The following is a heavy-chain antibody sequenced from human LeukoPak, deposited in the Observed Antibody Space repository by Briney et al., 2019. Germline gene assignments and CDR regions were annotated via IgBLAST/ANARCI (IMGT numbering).Heavy chain of an antibody. CDR3: AKGSSGWLLRGGKVIDY. J-gene: IGHJ4*02. Sequence: GGSLRLSCAASGFTFSSYWMHWVRQAPGKGLEWVSAISGSGGSTYYADPVKGRFTISRDNSKNTLYLQMNSLRAEDTAVYYCAKGSSGWLLRGGKVIDYWGQGTLVTVSS. D-gene: IGHD6-19*01. CDR1: GFTFSSYW. CDR2: ISGSGGST. V-gene: IGHV3-23*01.